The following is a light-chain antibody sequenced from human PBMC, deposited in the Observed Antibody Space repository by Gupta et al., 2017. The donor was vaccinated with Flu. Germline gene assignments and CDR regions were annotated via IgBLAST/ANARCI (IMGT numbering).Light chain of an antibody. V-gene: IGKV1-5*03. CDR1: QSISSG. CDR3: QQYNSYSWT. Sequence: GDRVTITCRASQSISSGLACYLQKPGKAPKLLIYKASNLENGGPSRFSGSGSGTDFTLTISSLQPDDFATYYCQQYNSYSWTFGQGTKVEIK. CDR2: KAS. J-gene: IGKJ1*01.